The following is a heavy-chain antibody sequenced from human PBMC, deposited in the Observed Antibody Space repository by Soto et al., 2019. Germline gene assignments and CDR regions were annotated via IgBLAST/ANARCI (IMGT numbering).Heavy chain of an antibody. D-gene: IGHD6-13*01. CDR3: ARDGEDGVSAALQH. CDR2: IYSGGST. Sequence: PGGSLRLSCAASGFTVSSNYMSWVRQAPGKGLEWVSVIYSGGSTYYADSVKGRFTISRDNSKNTLYLQMNSLRAEDTAVYYCARDGEDGVSAALQHWGQGTLVTVSS. J-gene: IGHJ1*01. CDR1: GFTVSSNY. V-gene: IGHV3-66*01.